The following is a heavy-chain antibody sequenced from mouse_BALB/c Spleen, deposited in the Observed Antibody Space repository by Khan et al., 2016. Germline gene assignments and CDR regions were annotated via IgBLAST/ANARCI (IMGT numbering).Heavy chain of an antibody. Sequence: VQLQQSGAELVKPGASVKLSCTASGFNIKDTYMHWVKQRPEQGLEWIGRIDPANVNTKYDPKFQGKATITADTSSNTAYLQLSSLTSEDTAVXYCTREGYYPYWGQGTTLTVSS. CDR2: IDPANVNT. CDR1: GFNIKDTY. CDR3: TREGYYPY. D-gene: IGHD2-3*01. J-gene: IGHJ2*01. V-gene: IGHV14-3*02.